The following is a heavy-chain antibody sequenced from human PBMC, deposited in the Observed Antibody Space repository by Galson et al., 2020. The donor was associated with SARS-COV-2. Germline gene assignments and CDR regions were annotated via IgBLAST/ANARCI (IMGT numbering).Heavy chain of an antibody. J-gene: IGHJ5*02. V-gene: IGHV3-23*01. CDR1: GFTFSSYA. Sequence: GESLKISCAASGFTFSSYAMSWVRQAPGKGLEWVSAMSGSGGNTYTDSVKGRFTISRDNSKNTLYLQMNSLRADDTAVYYCARGRYYYGPWGQGTLVTVSS. CDR2: MSGSGGNT. D-gene: IGHD3-10*01. CDR3: ARGRYYYGP.